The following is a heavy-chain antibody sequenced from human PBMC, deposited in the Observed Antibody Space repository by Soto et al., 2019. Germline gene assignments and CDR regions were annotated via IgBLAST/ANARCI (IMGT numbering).Heavy chain of an antibody. D-gene: IGHD3-9*01. CDR1: GYTFTSYA. CDR3: ARSRSYDILTGSYYYYGMDL. V-gene: IGHV1-3*01. J-gene: IGHJ6*02. Sequence: ASVKVSCKASGYTFTSYAMHWVRQAPGQRLEWMGWINAGNGNTKYSQKFQGRVTITRDTSASTAYMELSSLRSEDTAVYYCARSRSYDILTGSYYYYGMDLWGQGTTVTV. CDR2: INAGNGNT.